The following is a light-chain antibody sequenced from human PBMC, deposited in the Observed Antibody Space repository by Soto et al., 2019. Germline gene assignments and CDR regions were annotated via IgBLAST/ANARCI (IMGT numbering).Light chain of an antibody. J-gene: IGKJ2*01. CDR2: WAS. CDR1: QSVLHSSNNKNY. CDR3: QQYYNSPYT. V-gene: IGKV4-1*01. Sequence: DIVMTQSPDSLAVSLGERATVNCKSSQSVLHSSNNKNYLTWYQQKPGQPPKLLIYWASTRESGVPDRFSGSESGTDFNLTISSLQAEAVAVYYCQQYYNSPYTFGQGTKLEIK.